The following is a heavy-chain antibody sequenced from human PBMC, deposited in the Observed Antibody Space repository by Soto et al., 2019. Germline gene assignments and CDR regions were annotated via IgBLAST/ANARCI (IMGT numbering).Heavy chain of an antibody. CDR2: IKHDGSAK. Sequence: EVQLVESGGGLVQPGGSLRLSCAASGFTLSSYWRTWVRTAPGKGLEWVANIKHDGSAKYYVDSVTGRFTISRDNAKNSLHLQMNSPRADATAVYYCARVRQEPEDDFDLWCQGTMITVSS. D-gene: IGHD1-26*01. CDR3: ARVRQEPEDDFDL. J-gene: IGHJ3*01. V-gene: IGHV3-7*01. CDR1: GFTLSSYW.